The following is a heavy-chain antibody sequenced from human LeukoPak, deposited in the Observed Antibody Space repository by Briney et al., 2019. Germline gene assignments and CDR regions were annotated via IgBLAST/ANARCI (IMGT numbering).Heavy chain of an antibody. D-gene: IGHD4-17*01. CDR2: ISSSSSYI. V-gene: IGHV3-21*01. CDR3: ASSTTVMVRDAFDI. J-gene: IGHJ3*02. CDR1: GFTFSSYS. Sequence: GGSLRLSCAASGFTFSSYSMNWVRQAPGKGLEWVSSISSSSSYIYYADSVKGRFTISRDNAKNSLYLQMNSLRAEDTAVYYCASSTTVMVRDAFDIWGQGTMVTVSS.